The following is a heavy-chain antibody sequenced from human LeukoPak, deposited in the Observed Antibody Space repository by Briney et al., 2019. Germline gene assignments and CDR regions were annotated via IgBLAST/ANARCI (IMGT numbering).Heavy chain of an antibody. Sequence: PGRSLRLSCAASGFTFSSYAMHWVRQAPGKGLEWVAVISYDGSNKYYADSVKGRFTISRDNSKNTPYLQMNSLRAEDTAVYYCARGYYDSSGYYRYWGQGTLVTVSS. V-gene: IGHV3-30*04. CDR1: GFTFSSYA. D-gene: IGHD3-22*01. J-gene: IGHJ4*02. CDR2: ISYDGSNK. CDR3: ARGYYDSSGYYRY.